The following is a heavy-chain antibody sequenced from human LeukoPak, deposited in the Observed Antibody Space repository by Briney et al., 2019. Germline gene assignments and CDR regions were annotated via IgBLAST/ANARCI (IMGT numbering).Heavy chain of an antibody. CDR3: ARQNDFRLDY. CDR2: IYPGDSDT. V-gene: IGHV5-51*01. J-gene: IGHJ4*02. Sequence: GESLKISCKGSGYTFSSYWIGWVRQMPGKGLEWMGIIYPGDSDTRYSPSLQGQVTISVDTSIGTAYLQWSSLRASDTAIYYCARQNDFRLDYWGQGTLVTVSS. CDR1: GYTFSSYW. D-gene: IGHD3-3*01.